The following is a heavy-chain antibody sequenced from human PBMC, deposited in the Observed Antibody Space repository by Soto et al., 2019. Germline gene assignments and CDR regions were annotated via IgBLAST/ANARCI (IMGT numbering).Heavy chain of an antibody. CDR3: ARHKSGSDWLDP. J-gene: IGHJ5*02. V-gene: IGHV1-3*01. D-gene: IGHD2-15*01. CDR1: GYTFTSYA. CDR2: INAGNGNT. Sequence: SVKVSCKASGYTFTSYAMHWVRQAPGQRLEWMGWINAGNGNTKYSQKFQGRVTITRDTSASTAYMELVSVTAPDTAVYYCARHKSGSDWLDPWGQGTLVTVSS.